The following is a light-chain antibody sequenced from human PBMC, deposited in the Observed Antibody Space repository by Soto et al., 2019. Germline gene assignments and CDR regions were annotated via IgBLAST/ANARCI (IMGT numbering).Light chain of an antibody. CDR2: GAS. V-gene: IGKV3D-20*02. CDR3: QQRKNWQVT. Sequence: IVVTQSPVTLSLSPGERTTLSCRASQSVSSSFLDWYQQKPGQAPRLLIYGASTRATGIPARFSGSGSGTDFTLTISSLQPEDFAVYYCQQRKNWQVTFGQGT. CDR1: QSVSSSF. J-gene: IGKJ5*01.